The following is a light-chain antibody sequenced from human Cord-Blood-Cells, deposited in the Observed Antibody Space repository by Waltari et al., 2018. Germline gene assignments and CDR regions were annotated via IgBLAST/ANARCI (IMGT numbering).Light chain of an antibody. CDR3: QQSYSTPRT. V-gene: IGKV1-39*01. J-gene: IGKJ1*01. CDR2: AAS. Sequence: DIQITQSPSSLSASVGDRVTITCRASQSISNYLNWYQQKPGKAPKILIYAASSLQSGVPSRLSGSGSATDYTLIISSLQPEDFATYYCQQSYSTPRTFGQGTKVEIK. CDR1: QSISNY.